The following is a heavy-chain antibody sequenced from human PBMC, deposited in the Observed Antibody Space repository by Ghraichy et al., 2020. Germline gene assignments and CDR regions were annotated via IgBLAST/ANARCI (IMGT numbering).Heavy chain of an antibody. CDR3: ATPEGWEPYFDY. D-gene: IGHD1-26*01. V-gene: IGHV3-48*03. Sequence: GGSLRLSCAASGFSFSSYEMNWVRQAPGKGLEWLSYISSSGSTINYADSVKGRFTISRDNAKKSLYLQMNSLRAEDTAVYYCATPEGWEPYFDYWGQGILVTVSS. CDR1: GFSFSSYE. CDR2: ISSSGSTI. J-gene: IGHJ4*02.